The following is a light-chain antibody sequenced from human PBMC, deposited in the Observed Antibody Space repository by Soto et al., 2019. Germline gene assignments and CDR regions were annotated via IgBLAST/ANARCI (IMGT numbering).Light chain of an antibody. J-gene: IGLJ2*01. CDR3: ATWDDSLNGPV. Sequence: QPVLTQPPSASGTPGQRVTISCSGGNSNIVNNTVNWYQHLPGTAPKLLIYGNNQRPSGVPDRFSGSKSGTSASLAISGLQSEDEADYYCATWDDSLNGPVFGGGTKVTVL. CDR1: NSNIVNNT. CDR2: GNN. V-gene: IGLV1-44*01.